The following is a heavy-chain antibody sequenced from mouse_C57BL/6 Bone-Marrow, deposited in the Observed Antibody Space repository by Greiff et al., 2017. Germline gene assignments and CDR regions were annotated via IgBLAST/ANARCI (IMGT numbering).Heavy chain of an antibody. D-gene: IGHD2-2*01. Sequence: EVHLVESGAELVRPGASVKLSCTASGFNIKDDYMHWVKQRPEQGLEWIGWIDPENGDTEYASKFQGKATITADTSSNTAYLQLSSLTSEDTAVYYCTYGYDWFAYWGQGTLVTVSA. CDR2: IDPENGDT. J-gene: IGHJ3*01. CDR3: TYGYDWFAY. CDR1: GFNIKDDY. V-gene: IGHV14-4*01.